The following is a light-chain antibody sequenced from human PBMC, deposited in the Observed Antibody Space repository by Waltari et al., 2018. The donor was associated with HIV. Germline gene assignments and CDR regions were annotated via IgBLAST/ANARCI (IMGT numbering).Light chain of an antibody. V-gene: IGKV4-1*01. J-gene: IGKJ4*02. CDR3: QQYFSQPLT. CDR1: QSVFYTSTGKNH. Sequence: DIVMTQSPDSLAVSLGERATISCRSGQSVFYTSTGKNHLAWYQQRPGQPPKLLIYWASIREFVFPERVSGTGSETDFTLSISSLQAEDVAVYYCQQYFSQPLTFGGGTKVEI. CDR2: WAS.